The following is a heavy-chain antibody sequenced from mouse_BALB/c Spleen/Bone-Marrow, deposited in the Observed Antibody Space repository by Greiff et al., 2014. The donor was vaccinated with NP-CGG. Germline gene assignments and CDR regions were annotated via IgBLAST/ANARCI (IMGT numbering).Heavy chain of an antibody. CDR3: ARRKTTILTTFYWYFDV. J-gene: IGHJ1*01. V-gene: IGHV5-6-5*01. CDR1: GFTFSGYA. D-gene: IGHD2-5*01. Sequence: EVQLQQSGGGLVKPGGSLKLSCAASGFTFSGYAMSWVRQTPEKRLEWVASISSGGSTFYPDSVKGRFTISRDNARNILYLQMSSLRSEDTAMYYCARRKTTILTTFYWYFDVWGAGTTVTVSS. CDR2: ISSGGST.